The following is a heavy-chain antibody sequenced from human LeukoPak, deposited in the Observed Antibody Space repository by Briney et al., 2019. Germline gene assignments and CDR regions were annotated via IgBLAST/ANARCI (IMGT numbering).Heavy chain of an antibody. V-gene: IGHV3-30*03. Sequence: GGSLRLSCAASGFTFSSYSMNWVRQAPGKGLEWVAVISYDGSNKYYADSVKGRFTISRDNSKNTLYLQMNSLRAEDTAVYYCARESYGRTIFGVVTHWFDPWGQGTLVTVSS. CDR2: ISYDGSNK. CDR1: GFTFSSYS. J-gene: IGHJ5*02. CDR3: ARESYGRTIFGVVTHWFDP. D-gene: IGHD3-3*01.